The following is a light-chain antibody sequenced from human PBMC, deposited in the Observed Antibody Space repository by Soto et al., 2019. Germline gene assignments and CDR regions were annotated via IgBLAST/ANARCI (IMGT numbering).Light chain of an antibody. CDR2: EVT. CDR3: SSHTSSNTRV. CDR1: SSDVGGYNY. Sequence: QSVLTQPASVSGSPGQSITISCTGTSSDVGGYNYVSWYQQHPGNAPKLIIYEVTNRPSGISYRFSCSKSGNTASLTISVLQAEEEADYYCSSHTSSNTRVFGTGTKLTVL. J-gene: IGLJ1*01. V-gene: IGLV2-14*01.